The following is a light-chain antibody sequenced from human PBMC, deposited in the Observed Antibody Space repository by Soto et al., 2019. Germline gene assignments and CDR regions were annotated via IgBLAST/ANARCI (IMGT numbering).Light chain of an antibody. CDR3: QQTNTFLPLS. CDR1: QGISNW. Sequence: DIQMTQSPSSVSASVGDRVTITCRASQGISNWLAWYQQQPGKAPKFLMYGASSLQSGVPSRFSGGGSGTHFSLIISSLQPEDFATYYCQQTNTFLPLSFGGGTKVEI. J-gene: IGKJ4*01. CDR2: GAS. V-gene: IGKV1-12*01.